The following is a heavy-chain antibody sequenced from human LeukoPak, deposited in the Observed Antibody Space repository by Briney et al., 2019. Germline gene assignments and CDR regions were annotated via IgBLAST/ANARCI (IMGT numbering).Heavy chain of an antibody. CDR3: AREEYRGSWREYNWFDP. Sequence: PSETQSLTCTVSGGSISSYYWSWIRQPPGKGLEWIGYIYYSGSTNYNPSLKSRVTISVDTSKNQFSLKLSSVTAADTAVYYCAREEYRGSWREYNWFDPWGQGTLVTVSS. CDR1: GGSISSYY. V-gene: IGHV4-59*01. D-gene: IGHD6-13*01. J-gene: IGHJ5*02. CDR2: IYYSGST.